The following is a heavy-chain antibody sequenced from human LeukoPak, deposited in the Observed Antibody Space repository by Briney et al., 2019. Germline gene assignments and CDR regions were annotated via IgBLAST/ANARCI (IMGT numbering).Heavy chain of an antibody. CDR2: INPNSCGT. J-gene: IGHJ1*01. CDR1: GYTFTGCY. V-gene: IGHV1-2*02. D-gene: IGHD3-22*01. Sequence: ESSVKVSCKASGYTFTGCYMHWVRQTPGQGLEWMGWINPNSCGTNYAQKFQGRVTMTRDTSISTAYMELSRLRSDDTAVYYCARDGVGYYDSSGYYYFQHWGQGTLVTVSS. CDR3: ARDGVGYYDSSGYYYFQH.